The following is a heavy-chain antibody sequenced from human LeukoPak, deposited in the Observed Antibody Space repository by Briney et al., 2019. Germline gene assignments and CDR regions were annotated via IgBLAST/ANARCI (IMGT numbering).Heavy chain of an antibody. J-gene: IGHJ4*02. CDR1: GYTFTSYG. D-gene: IGHD6-13*01. CDR3: ASYSSSWYSFDF. Sequence: ASVKVSCKASGYTFTSYGISWVRQAPGQGLEWMGWISAYNGNTNYAQKLQGRVTMTTDTSTSTAYMELRSLRSDDTAVYYCASYSSSWYSFDFWGQGTLVTVSS. V-gene: IGHV1-18*01. CDR2: ISAYNGNT.